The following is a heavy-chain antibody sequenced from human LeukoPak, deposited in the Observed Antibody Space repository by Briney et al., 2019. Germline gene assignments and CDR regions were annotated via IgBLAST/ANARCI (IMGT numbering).Heavy chain of an antibody. CDR3: ARASRRAAAGLGRYFDY. D-gene: IGHD6-13*01. J-gene: IGHJ4*02. CDR2: MNPNSGNT. V-gene: IGHV1-8*01. CDR1: GYTFTSYD. Sequence: ASVKVSCKASGYTFTSYDINWVRQATGQGLEWMGWMNPNSGNTGHAQKFQGRVTMTRNTSISTAYMELSSLRSEDTAVYYCARASRRAAAGLGRYFDYWGQGTLVTVSS.